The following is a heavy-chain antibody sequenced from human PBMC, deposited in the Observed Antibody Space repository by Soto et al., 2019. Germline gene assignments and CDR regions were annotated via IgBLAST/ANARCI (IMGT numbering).Heavy chain of an antibody. D-gene: IGHD5-18*01. CDR2: IYYSGST. J-gene: IGHJ6*02. CDR1: GGSISSYY. Sequence: SETLSLTCTVSGGSISSYYWSWIRQPPGKGLEWIGYIYYSGSTNYNPSLKSRVTISVDTSKNQFSLKLSSVTAADTAVYYCARVTAMVTVYGMDVWGQGTTVTVSS. CDR3: ARVTAMVTVYGMDV. V-gene: IGHV4-59*01.